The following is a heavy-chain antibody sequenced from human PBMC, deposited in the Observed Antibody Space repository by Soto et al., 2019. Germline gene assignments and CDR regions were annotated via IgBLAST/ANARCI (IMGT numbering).Heavy chain of an antibody. J-gene: IGHJ4*02. CDR3: ARQIGRGSWSLDH. CDR2: INYTGST. V-gene: IGHV4-39*01. Sequence: QLQLQESGPGLVKPAETLSLTCTVSAGSISSSDYWWGWIRQPPGKGLEWIGSINYTGSTYDNPCITSRIIITVDTAKNQFSLRLSSVTAADTAVYYCARQIGRGSWSLDHWGQGILVTVSS. CDR1: AGSISSSDYW. D-gene: IGHD6-13*01.